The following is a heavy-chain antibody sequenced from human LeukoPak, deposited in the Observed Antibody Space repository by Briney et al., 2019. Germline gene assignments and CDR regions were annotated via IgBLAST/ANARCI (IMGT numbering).Heavy chain of an antibody. V-gene: IGHV1-46*01. CDR2: INPSGGST. CDR3: AGWIQLWGDAFDI. Sequence: GASVKVSCKASGYTFTSYYMHWVRQAPGQGLEWMGIINPSGGSTSYAQKFQGRVTMTRDTSTSTVYMELSSLRSEDTAVYYCAGWIQLWGDAFDIWGQGTMVTVSS. D-gene: IGHD5-18*01. J-gene: IGHJ3*02. CDR1: GYTFTSYY.